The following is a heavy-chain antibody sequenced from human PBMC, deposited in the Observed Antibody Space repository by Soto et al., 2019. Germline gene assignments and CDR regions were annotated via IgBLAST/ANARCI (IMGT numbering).Heavy chain of an antibody. D-gene: IGHD4-4*01. V-gene: IGHV4-34*01. Sequence: PSEILSLACAVYSGSFSVYYWIWIRQSPGKGLEWIGEINHAGSTNYNPSLKSRVTISVDTSKNQFSLKLSSVTAADTAVYFCARDSTRRGACDIWGQGTMVT. CDR1: SGSFSVYY. J-gene: IGHJ3*02. CDR2: INHAGST. CDR3: ARDSTRRGACDI.